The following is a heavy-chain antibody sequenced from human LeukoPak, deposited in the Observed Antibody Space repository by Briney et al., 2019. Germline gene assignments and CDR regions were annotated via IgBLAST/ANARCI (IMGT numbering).Heavy chain of an antibody. CDR2: INWNSDNI. D-gene: IGHD3-16*02. J-gene: IGHJ4*02. V-gene: IGHV3-9*01. CDR3: AKHINVWGSYRYTGFDY. Sequence: SLRLSCAASGFTFDDYAMHWVRQAPGKGLEWVSGINWNSDNIGYADSVKGRFTISRDNAKNSLYLQMNSLRAEDTAVYYCAKHINVWGSYRYTGFDYWGQGTLVTVSS. CDR1: GFTFDDYA.